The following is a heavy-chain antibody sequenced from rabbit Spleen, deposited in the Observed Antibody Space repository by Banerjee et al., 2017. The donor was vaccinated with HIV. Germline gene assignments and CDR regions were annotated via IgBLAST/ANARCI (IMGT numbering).Heavy chain of an antibody. CDR2: IYAGVSGTT. V-gene: IGHV1S45*01. J-gene: IGHJ4*01. CDR3: ARRYDAGATLYGYIDLNF. CDR1: GFDFSVYG. D-gene: IGHD6-1*01. Sequence: QLVESGGGLVQPGGSLKLSCKASGFDFSVYGLSWVRQAPGKGLEWIACIYAGVSGTTYYASWAKGRFTISKTSSTTVTLQGTSLTAADTATYFCARRYDAGATLYGYIDLNFWGPGTLVTVS.